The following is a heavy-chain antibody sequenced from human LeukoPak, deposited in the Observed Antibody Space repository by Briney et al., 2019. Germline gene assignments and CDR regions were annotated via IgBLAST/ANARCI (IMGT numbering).Heavy chain of an antibody. J-gene: IGHJ4*02. D-gene: IGHD3-22*01. CDR2: INPVGGVT. Sequence: ASVKVSCKASGYTFTGYYMHWVRQAPGQGLEWMGVINPVGGVTTYAQRLQGRVTMTRDTSTSTFDMELSSLKSEDTAVYYCARLWSYYDNSGFFEDYWGQGTLVTVSS. V-gene: IGHV1-46*01. CDR3: ARLWSYYDNSGFFEDY. CDR1: GYTFTGYY.